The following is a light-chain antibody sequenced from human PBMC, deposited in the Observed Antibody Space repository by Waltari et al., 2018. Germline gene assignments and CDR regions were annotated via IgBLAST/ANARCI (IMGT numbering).Light chain of an antibody. CDR3: SSFSSSTTLV. CDR1: SSDVGGFNY. CDR2: DVT. J-gene: IGLJ2*01. V-gene: IGLV2-14*03. Sequence: QSPLTQPASVSGSPGQSITISCTGSSSDVGGFNYVSWYQHHPDKTPKLIIYDVTTRPSGVFKPFSGSKSGNTAPLTIPGVQAEDEADYYCSSFSSSTTLVFGGGTKLTVL.